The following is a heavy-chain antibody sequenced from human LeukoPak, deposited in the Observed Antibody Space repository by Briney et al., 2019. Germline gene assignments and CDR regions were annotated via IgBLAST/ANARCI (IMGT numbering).Heavy chain of an antibody. CDR1: GGSISSYY. J-gene: IGHJ4*02. CDR2: IYYSGST. V-gene: IGHV4-59*01. CDR3: ARDGSYYALDY. Sequence: NPSETLSLTCTVSGGSISSYYWSWIRQPPGKGLEWIEYIYYSGSTNYNPSLKSRVTISVDTSKNQFSLKLSSVTAADTAVYYCARDGSYYALDYWGQGTLVTVSS. D-gene: IGHD1-26*01.